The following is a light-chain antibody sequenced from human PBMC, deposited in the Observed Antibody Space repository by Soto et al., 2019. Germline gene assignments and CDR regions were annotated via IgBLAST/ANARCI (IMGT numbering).Light chain of an antibody. CDR2: ATS. J-gene: IGKJ2*01. V-gene: IGKV1-39*01. Sequence: DIQLTQSPSSLSASVGDRVTITCRASHSISTYLNWYQQKPGKAPSLLIYATSSLQSGVPSRFRGSGSGTDFTLTIGGLQPAGVAIYYCQQSYSSAYTFGLGTKGQIK. CDR1: HSISTY. CDR3: QQSYSSAYT.